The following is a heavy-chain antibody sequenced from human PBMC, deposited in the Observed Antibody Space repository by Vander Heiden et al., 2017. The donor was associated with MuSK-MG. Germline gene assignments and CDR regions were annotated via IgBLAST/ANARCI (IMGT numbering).Heavy chain of an antibody. D-gene: IGHD1-26*01. CDR3: ARDRGRRYVVAGSLNFD. Sequence: QVQLVQSGAEVKQPGSSVKVSCKASGGTFSSYAISWVRQSPGQGLEWVGWSITIFGTANYAKKCHGCCSITADESTSTADMELRSLRSDDPHVYYCARDRGRRYVVAGSLNFD. V-gene: IGHV1-69*01. J-gene: IGHJ4*01. CDR2: SITIFGTA. CDR1: GGTFSSYA.